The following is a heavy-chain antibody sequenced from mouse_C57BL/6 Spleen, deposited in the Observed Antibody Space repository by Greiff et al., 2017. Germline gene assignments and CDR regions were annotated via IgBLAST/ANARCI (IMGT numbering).Heavy chain of an antibody. D-gene: IGHD2-1*01. V-gene: IGHV1-64*01. CDR1: GYTFTSYW. J-gene: IGHJ4*01. CDR3: ARSVIYYGNRGYAMDY. CDR2: IHPNSGST. Sequence: QVQLQQSGAELVKPGASVKLSCKASGYTFTSYWMHWVKQRPGQGLEWIGMIHPNSGSTNYNEKFKSKATLTVDKSSSTAYMQLSSLTSEDSAVYYCARSVIYYGNRGYAMDYWGQGTSVTVSS.